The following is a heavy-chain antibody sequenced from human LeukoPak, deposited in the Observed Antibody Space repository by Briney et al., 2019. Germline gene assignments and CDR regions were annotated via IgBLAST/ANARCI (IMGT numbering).Heavy chain of an antibody. CDR1: GFSFSNYW. V-gene: IGHV3-7*01. CDR2: IQQHGSET. Sequence: GGSLRLSCEASGFSFSNYWMSWVRQAPGKGLEWVANIQQHGSETYYVDSVKGRFTISRDNAKNSLYLQMNSLRAEDTAVYYCAREYCSSTSCYTSLDYWGQGTLVTVSS. D-gene: IGHD2-2*02. CDR3: AREYCSSTSCYTSLDY. J-gene: IGHJ4*02.